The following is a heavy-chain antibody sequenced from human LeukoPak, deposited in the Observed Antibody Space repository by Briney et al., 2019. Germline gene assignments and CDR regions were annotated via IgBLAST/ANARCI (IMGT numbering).Heavy chain of an antibody. Sequence: GALRLFCGSFWINLRKLSLNLGRPASGEGVGWVSAISGSGGSTYYADSVKGRFTISRDNSKNTLYLQMNSLRAEDTAVYYCAKAKVLRFLEWLGSLDYWGQGTLVTVSS. V-gene: IGHV3-23*01. CDR3: AKAKVLRFLEWLGSLDY. D-gene: IGHD3-3*01. CDR2: ISGSGGST. J-gene: IGHJ4*02. CDR1: INLRKLS.